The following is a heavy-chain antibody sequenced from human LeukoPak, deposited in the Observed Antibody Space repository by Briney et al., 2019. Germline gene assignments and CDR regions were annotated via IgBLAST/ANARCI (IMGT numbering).Heavy chain of an antibody. CDR3: TRGVLVGATGHHFAY. V-gene: IGHV4-59*01. D-gene: IGHD2-8*02. CDR2: VRSSGSS. CDR1: GGSISSYY. J-gene: IGHJ4*02. Sequence: SETLSLTCTVSGGSISSYYWSWIRQPPGEGLEWLGYVRSSGSSNYNPSLKSRVAILVDTPKNQFTLKLSSVTAADTAVYYCTRGVLVGATGHHFAYWGQGTLVTVSS.